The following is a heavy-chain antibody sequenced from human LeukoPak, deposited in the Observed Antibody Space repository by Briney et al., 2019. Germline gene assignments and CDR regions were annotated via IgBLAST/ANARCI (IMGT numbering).Heavy chain of an antibody. V-gene: IGHV4-31*03. Sequence: SQTLSLTCTVSGGSISSGGYYWSWIRQHPGKGLEWIGYIYYSGSTYYNPSLKSRVTISVDTSKNQFSLKLSSVTAADTAVYYCARWTQKYSYGPSGFDYWGQGTLVTVSS. J-gene: IGHJ4*02. D-gene: IGHD5-18*01. CDR1: GGSISSGGYY. CDR2: IYYSGST. CDR3: ARWTQKYSYGPSGFDY.